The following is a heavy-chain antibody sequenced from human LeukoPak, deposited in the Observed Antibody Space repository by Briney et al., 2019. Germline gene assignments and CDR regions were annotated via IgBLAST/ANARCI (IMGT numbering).Heavy chain of an antibody. D-gene: IGHD6-6*01. J-gene: IGHJ6*03. CDR3: ARAGRPGNYYYYMDV. V-gene: IGHV4-59*01. CDR1: GGSISDYQ. Sequence: SETLSLTCSVSGGSISDYQWNWIRQPPGKGLEWIGHIHFSGSTKSNPSPKSRVTITVDTSRNHFSLNLLSVTAADTAMYYCARAGRPGNYYYYMDVWGNGTMVTVSS. CDR2: IHFSGST.